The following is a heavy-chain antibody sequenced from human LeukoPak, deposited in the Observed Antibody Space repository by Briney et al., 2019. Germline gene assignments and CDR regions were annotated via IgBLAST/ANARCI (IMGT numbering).Heavy chain of an antibody. J-gene: IGHJ3*02. V-gene: IGHV3-11*01. CDR3: AREHIVVVVAATGAFDI. CDR2: ISSSGSTI. Sequence: GGSLGLSCAASGFTFSDYYMSWIRQAPGKGLEWVSYISSSGSTIYYADSVKGRFTISRDNAKNSLYLQMNSLRAEDTAVYYCAREHIVVVVAATGAFDIWGQGTMVTVSS. CDR1: GFTFSDYY. D-gene: IGHD2-15*01.